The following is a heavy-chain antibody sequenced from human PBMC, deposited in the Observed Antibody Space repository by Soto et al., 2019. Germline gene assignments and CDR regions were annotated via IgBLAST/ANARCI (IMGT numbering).Heavy chain of an antibody. CDR2: IYYSGST. V-gene: IGHV4-30-4*01. CDR3: ARGIYSGYDYTWFDP. CDR1: GGSISSGDYY. Sequence: PSETLSLTCTVSGGSISSGDYYWSWIRQPPGKGLEWIGYIYYSGSTYYNPSLKSRVTISVDTSKNQFSLKLSSVTAADTAVYYCARGIYSGYDYTWFDPWGQGTLVTVS. J-gene: IGHJ5*02. D-gene: IGHD5-12*01.